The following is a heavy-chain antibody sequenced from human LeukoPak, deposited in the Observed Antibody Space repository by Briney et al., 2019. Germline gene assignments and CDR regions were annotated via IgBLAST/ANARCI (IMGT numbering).Heavy chain of an antibody. CDR3: ARGRKTAYYYYGMDV. CDR1: GGSFSGYY. V-gene: IGHV4-34*01. CDR2: INHSGST. Sequence: SETLSLTCAVYGGSFSGYYWSWIRQPPGKGLEWIGEINHSGSTNYNPSLKSRVTISVDTSKNQFSLKLSSVTAADTAVYYCARGRKTAYYYYGMDVWGQGTTVIVSS. J-gene: IGHJ6*02.